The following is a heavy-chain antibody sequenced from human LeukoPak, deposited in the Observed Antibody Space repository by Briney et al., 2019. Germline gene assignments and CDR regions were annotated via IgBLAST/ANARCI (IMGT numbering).Heavy chain of an antibody. D-gene: IGHD3-3*01. Sequence: PSETLSLTCAVYGGSFSGYYWSWIRQPPGKGLEWIGEINHRGSTNYNPSLKSRVTISVDTSKNQFSLKLSSVTAADTAVYYCASVARITIFGVVIKNNWFDPWGQGTLVTVSS. CDR2: INHRGST. CDR3: ASVARITIFGVVIKNNWFDP. CDR1: GGSFSGYY. J-gene: IGHJ5*02. V-gene: IGHV4-34*01.